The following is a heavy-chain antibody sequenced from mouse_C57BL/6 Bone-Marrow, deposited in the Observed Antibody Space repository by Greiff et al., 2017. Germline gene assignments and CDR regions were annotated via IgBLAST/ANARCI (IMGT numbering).Heavy chain of an antibody. D-gene: IGHD2-4*01. J-gene: IGHJ2*01. CDR1: GYTFTSYY. CDR3: TRRDDYDGDFDY. Sequence: QVQLKESGAELVKPGASVKLSCKASGYTFTSYYIYWVKQRPRQGLEWIGEINPSNGGTNFNEKFKSKATLTVDKSSSTAYMQLSSLTSEDSAVYYCTRRDDYDGDFDYWGQGTTLTVSS. V-gene: IGHV1S81*02. CDR2: INPSNGGT.